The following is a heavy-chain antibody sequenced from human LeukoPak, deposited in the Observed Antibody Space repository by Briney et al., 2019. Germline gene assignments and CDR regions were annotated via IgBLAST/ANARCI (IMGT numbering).Heavy chain of an antibody. V-gene: IGHV4-59*01. J-gene: IGHJ4*02. CDR3: ARESLESSLHY. D-gene: IGHD3-3*01. CDR1: GGSISSYY. Sequence: KPSETLSLTCTVSGGSISSYYWSWIRQPPGKGLEWIGYIYYSGSTNYNPSRKSRVTISLDTSKNQFSLRLSSVTAADTAVYYCARESLESSLHYWGQGTLVTVSS. CDR2: IYYSGST.